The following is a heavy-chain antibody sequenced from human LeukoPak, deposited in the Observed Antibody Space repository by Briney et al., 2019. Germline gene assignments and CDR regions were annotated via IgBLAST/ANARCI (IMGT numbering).Heavy chain of an antibody. J-gene: IGHJ4*02. CDR1: GFTFDDYA. V-gene: IGHV3-9*01. CDR3: AKGIDVDIVATTNY. CDR2: ISWNSGSI. Sequence: GGSLRLSCAASGFTFDDYAMHWVRQAPGKGLEWVSGISWNSGSIGYADSVKGRFTISRDDAKNSLYLQMNSLRAEDTALYYCAKGIDVDIVATTNYWGQGTLVTVSS. D-gene: IGHD5-12*01.